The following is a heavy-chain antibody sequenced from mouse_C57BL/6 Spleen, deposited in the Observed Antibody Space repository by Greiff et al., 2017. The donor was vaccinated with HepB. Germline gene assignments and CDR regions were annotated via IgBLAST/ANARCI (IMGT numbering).Heavy chain of an antibody. CDR1: GYTFTSYW. V-gene: IGHV1-53*01. CDR3: AREEGYYYGSSTGFAY. D-gene: IGHD1-1*01. Sequence: QVQLQQPGTELVKPGASVKLSCKASGYTFTSYWMHWVKQRPGQGLEWIGNINPSNGGTNYNEKFKSKATLTVDKSSSTAYMQLSSLTSEDSAVYYCAREEGYYYGSSTGFAYWGQGTLVTVSA. CDR2: INPSNGGT. J-gene: IGHJ3*01.